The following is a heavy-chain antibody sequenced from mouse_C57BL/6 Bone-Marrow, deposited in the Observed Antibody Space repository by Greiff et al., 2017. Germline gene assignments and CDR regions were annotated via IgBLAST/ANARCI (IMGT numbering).Heavy chain of an antibody. CDR2: ISGGGGNT. Sequence: EVQLVESGGGLVKPGGSLKLSCAASGFTFSSYTMSWVRQTPEKRLEWVATISGGGGNTYYPDSVKGRFTISRDNAKNTLYLQMSSLRSEDTALYYCARHHDYVGFAYWGQGTLVTVSA. J-gene: IGHJ3*01. V-gene: IGHV5-9*01. CDR3: ARHHDYVGFAY. CDR1: GFTFSSYT. D-gene: IGHD2-4*01.